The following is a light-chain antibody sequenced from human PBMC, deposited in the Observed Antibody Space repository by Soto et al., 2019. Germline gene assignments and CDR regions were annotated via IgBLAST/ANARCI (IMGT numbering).Light chain of an antibody. CDR2: GGA. V-gene: IGKV3-11*01. Sequence: EIVLTQSPATLSLSPGERATLSCRASQSVSSNLAWYQQRACRAARVLIYGGAARATGIPAGFSGSGSGTDFIPLTSSLQPEDFAVDYCQQHKNWSPITFGQGTRLEIK. J-gene: IGKJ5*01. CDR1: QSVSSN. CDR3: QQHKNWSPIT.